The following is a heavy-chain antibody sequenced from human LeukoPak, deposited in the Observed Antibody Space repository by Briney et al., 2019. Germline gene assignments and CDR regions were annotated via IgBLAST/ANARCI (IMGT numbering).Heavy chain of an antibody. D-gene: IGHD2-8*01. V-gene: IGHV3-48*04. CDR3: AGVDGTFSHNYYMDV. CDR2: ISSGGSTI. J-gene: IGHJ6*03. Sequence: GGSLRLSCGPSEIKFSDYSLNWVRQAPGKGLEWLSFISSGGSTIYYADSVKGRLTISRDNAKNSLYLHMNRLRVDDTAVYCCAGVDGTFSHNYYMDVWGKGTTVTVSS. CDR1: EIKFSDYS.